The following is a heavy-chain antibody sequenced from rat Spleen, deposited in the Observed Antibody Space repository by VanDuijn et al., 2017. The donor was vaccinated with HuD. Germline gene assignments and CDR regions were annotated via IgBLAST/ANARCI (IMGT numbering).Heavy chain of an antibody. CDR1: GHSISSSYR. J-gene: IGHJ4*01. CDR3: ARSIYYYGSYVMDA. V-gene: IGHV3-3*01. D-gene: IGHD1-2*01. CDR2: INSAGST. Sequence: EVQLQESGPGLVKPSQSLSVICSVTGHSISSSYRWNWIRKFPGSKLEWMGYINSAGSTDYNPSLKSRISITRDTSKNQFFLQVNSVTTEDTATYYCARSIYYYGSYVMDAWGQGASVTVSS.